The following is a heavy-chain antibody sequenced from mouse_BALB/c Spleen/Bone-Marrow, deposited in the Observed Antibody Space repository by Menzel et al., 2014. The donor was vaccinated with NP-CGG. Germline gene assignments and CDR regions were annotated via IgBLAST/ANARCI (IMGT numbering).Heavy chain of an antibody. CDR1: GYTFTNYW. Sequence: VQLQQSGAEVVKPGASVKVSCKASGYTFTNYWTQWVKQRPGQGLEWIGEIEPSDSYTNYNQDFKGKATLTVDKSSSTAYMQRSSLTSEDSAVFYCARGRTTVVSDYWGQGTSLTVSS. CDR2: IEPSDSYT. CDR3: ARGRTTVVSDY. D-gene: IGHD1-1*01. V-gene: IGHV1-69*02. J-gene: IGHJ2*02.